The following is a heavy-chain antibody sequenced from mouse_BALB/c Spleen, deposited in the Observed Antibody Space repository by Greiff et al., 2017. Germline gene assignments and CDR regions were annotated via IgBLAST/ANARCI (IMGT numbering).Heavy chain of an antibody. J-gene: IGHJ3*01. CDR2: INPSTGYT. Sequence: VKLQESGAELAKPGASVKMSCKASGYTFTSYWMHWVKQRPGQGLEWIGYINPSTGYTEYNQKFKDKATLTADKSSSTAYMQLSSLTSEDSAVYYCARENYGYTWFAYWGQGTLVTVSA. CDR3: ARENYGYTWFAY. CDR1: GYTFTSYW. D-gene: IGHD2-2*01. V-gene: IGHV1-7*01.